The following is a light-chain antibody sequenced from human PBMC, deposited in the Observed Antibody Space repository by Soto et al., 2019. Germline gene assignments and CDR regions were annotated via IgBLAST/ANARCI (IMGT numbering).Light chain of an antibody. J-gene: IGKJ3*01. Sequence: DIQLTQSPSFLSASVGDRVTITCRASQGIRSYLAWYQQRPGKAPELLIYGASTLRPGGASRFSGSGSGTEFTLTISSLQPEDFATYFCQQLNTFPPFFTFGPGTKMDIK. V-gene: IGKV1-9*01. CDR1: QGIRSY. CDR3: QQLNTFPPFFT. CDR2: GAS.